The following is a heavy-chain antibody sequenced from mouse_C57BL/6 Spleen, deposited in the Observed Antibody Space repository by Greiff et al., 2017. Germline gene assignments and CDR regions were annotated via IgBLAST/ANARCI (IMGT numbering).Heavy chain of an antibody. V-gene: IGHV1-64*01. Sequence: QVQLQQPGAELVKPGASVTLSCKASGYTFTSYWMHWVKQRPGQGLEWIGMIHPNSGSTNYNEKFKSKATLTVDKSSSTAYMQLSSLTSEDPAVYYCARWAYYFDYWGQGTTLTVSS. CDR3: ARWAYYFDY. J-gene: IGHJ2*01. CDR1: GYTFTSYW. CDR2: IHPNSGST. D-gene: IGHD3-1*01.